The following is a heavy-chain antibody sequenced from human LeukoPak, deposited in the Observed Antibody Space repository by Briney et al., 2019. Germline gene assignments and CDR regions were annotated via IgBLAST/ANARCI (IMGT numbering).Heavy chain of an antibody. CDR3: ARVGGNYPIN. CDR1: GYTFTSNY. J-gene: IGHJ4*02. Sequence: GASVKVSCKASGYTFTSNYMLWVRQAPGQGLEWMGIFNPSGGSTSYAQKFQGRVTMTRDTSTSTVYMELSSLRSEDTAVYYCARVGGNYPINWGQGSLVTVSS. CDR2: FNPSGGST. D-gene: IGHD1-26*01. V-gene: IGHV1-46*01.